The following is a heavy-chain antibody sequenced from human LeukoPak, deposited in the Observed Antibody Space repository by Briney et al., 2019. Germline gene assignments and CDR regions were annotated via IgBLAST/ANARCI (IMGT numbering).Heavy chain of an antibody. Sequence: GASVKVSCKASGYTFTGYYMHWVRQAPGQGLEWMGWINPNSGGTNYAQKFQGRVTMTRDTSISTAYMELSRLRSGDTAVYYCARSTTTADPSFDYWGQGTLVTVSS. CDR1: GYTFTGYY. CDR2: INPNSGGT. J-gene: IGHJ4*02. CDR3: ARSTTTADPSFDY. V-gene: IGHV1-2*02. D-gene: IGHD4-17*01.